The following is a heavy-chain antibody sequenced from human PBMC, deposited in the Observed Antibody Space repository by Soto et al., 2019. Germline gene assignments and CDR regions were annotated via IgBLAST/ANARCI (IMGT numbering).Heavy chain of an antibody. D-gene: IGHD2-8*02. CDR3: ARSPGGYYTG. J-gene: IGHJ3*01. CDR1: GFSFSSYW. V-gene: IGHV3-74*01. CDR2: INTDGSST. Sequence: EVQLVESGGGLVQPGGSLRLSCADSGFSFSSYWMHLLRQGPEKGLVWVSRINTDGSSTNYADSVKGRFTISRDNAKSTLYLQMNSLRAEDTAVYYCARSPGGYYTGWGQGTVVTVSS.